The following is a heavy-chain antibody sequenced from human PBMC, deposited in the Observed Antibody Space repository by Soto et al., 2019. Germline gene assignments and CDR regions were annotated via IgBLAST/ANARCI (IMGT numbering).Heavy chain of an antibody. CDR1: GFTFSSYA. V-gene: IGHV3-23*01. J-gene: IGHJ6*02. Sequence: GGSLRLSCAASGFTFSSYAMSWARQAPGNGLEWVSAISGSGGSTYYADSVKGRFTISRDNSKNTLYLQMNSLRADDTAVYYCATASASFRITIFGAPPYGMDVWGQGTTVTVSS. CDR3: ATASASFRITIFGAPPYGMDV. D-gene: IGHD3-3*01. CDR2: ISGSGGST.